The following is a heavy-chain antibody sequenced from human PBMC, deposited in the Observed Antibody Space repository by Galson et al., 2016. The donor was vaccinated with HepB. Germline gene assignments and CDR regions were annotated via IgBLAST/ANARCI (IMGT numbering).Heavy chain of an antibody. J-gene: IGHJ4*02. D-gene: IGHD3-16*01. V-gene: IGHV3-9*01. CDR2: ISWNSGNI. CDR1: GFNVDDYA. Sequence: SLRLSCAVSGFNVDDYAMHWVRQPPGKGLEWVSSISWNSGNIGYGDSVKGRFTISRDNAKNTLYLQMNSLRAEDTAVYYCAREEHWGDPFDYWGQGTLVTVSS. CDR3: AREEHWGDPFDY.